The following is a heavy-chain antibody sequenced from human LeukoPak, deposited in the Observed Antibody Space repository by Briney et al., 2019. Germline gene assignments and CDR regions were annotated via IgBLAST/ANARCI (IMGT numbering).Heavy chain of an antibody. CDR1: GGSISSYY. D-gene: IGHD5-24*01. J-gene: IGHJ4*02. CDR3: ARGGMKMAYYFDY. CDR2: IYYSGNT. V-gene: IGHV4-59*01. Sequence: PSETLSLTCTVSGGSISSYYWSWIRQPPRKGLEWIGYIYYSGNTNYNPSLRSRVTISVDTSKNQFSLKLISVTAADTAVYYCARGGMKMAYYFDYWGQGTLVTVSS.